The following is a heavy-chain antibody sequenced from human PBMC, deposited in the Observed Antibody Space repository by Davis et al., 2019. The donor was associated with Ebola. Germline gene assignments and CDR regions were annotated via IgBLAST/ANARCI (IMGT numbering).Heavy chain of an antibody. CDR2: INSDGSST. CDR1: GFTFSSYA. Sequence: GESLKISCAASGFTFSSYAMSWVRQVPGKGLVWVSRINSDGSSTSYADSVKGRFTISRDNSKNTLYLQMNSLRAEDTAVYYCARFLWWGQGTLVTVSS. CDR3: ARFLW. V-gene: IGHV3-74*01. J-gene: IGHJ4*02. D-gene: IGHD2-21*01.